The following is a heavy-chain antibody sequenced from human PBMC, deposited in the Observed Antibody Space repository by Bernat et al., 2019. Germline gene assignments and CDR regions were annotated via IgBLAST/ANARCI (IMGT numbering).Heavy chain of an antibody. CDR3: SRRHCSGDSCYSDY. CDR1: GFPFRDSS. D-gene: IGHD2-15*01. Sequence: EVQLVESGGGLVQPGGSLKLSCAASGFPFRDSSIHWVRQASGKGLEWVGRIRSKAYSYATTYAASVQDRFTISRDDSKNTAYLQMNSLKTDDTAVYYCSRRHCSGDSCYSDYWGQGTLVTVSS. CDR2: IRSKAYSYAT. J-gene: IGHJ4*01. V-gene: IGHV3-73*01.